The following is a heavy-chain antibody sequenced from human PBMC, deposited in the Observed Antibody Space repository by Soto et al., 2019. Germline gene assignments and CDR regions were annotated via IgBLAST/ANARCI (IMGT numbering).Heavy chain of an antibody. CDR3: AKGIEVYDSSGYYPSDY. V-gene: IGHV3-30*18. D-gene: IGHD3-22*01. J-gene: IGHJ4*02. Sequence: QVQLVESGGGVVQPGRSLRLSCAASGFTFSSYGMHWVRQAPGKGLEWVAVISYDGSNKYYADSVKGRFTISRDNSKNTLYLQMTSLRAEDTAVYYCAKGIEVYDSSGYYPSDYWGQGTLVTVSS. CDR1: GFTFSSYG. CDR2: ISYDGSNK.